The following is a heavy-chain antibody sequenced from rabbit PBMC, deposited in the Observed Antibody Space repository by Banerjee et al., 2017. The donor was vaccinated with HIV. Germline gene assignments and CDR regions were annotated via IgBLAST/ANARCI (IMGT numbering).Heavy chain of an antibody. CDR1: GFSFSSSYY. D-gene: IGHD1-1*01. V-gene: IGHV1S40*01. J-gene: IGHJ4*01. CDR3: ARDLTDVIGWNFGW. Sequence: QSLEESGGGLVQPEGSLTLTCTASGFSFSSSYYMCWVRQAPGKGLEWIGCIYTGDGSTAYASWAKGRFTVSKTSSTTVTLQLNSLTAADTATYFCARDLTDVIGWNFGWWGPGTLVTVS. CDR2: IYTGDGST.